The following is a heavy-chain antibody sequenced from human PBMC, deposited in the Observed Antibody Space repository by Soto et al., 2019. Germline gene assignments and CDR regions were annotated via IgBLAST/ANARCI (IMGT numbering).Heavy chain of an antibody. J-gene: IGHJ3*02. V-gene: IGHV1-2*02. Sequence: ASVKVSCKASGYTFTGYYMHWVRQAPGQGLEWMGWINHNSGDANYAQKFQGRVIMTRDTSISTAYMELSGLRSDDTAVYYCARGFYYDSGYWAAFDIWGQGTMVTVSS. CDR1: GYTFTGYY. CDR2: INHNSGDA. D-gene: IGHD3-22*01. CDR3: ARGFYYDSGYWAAFDI.